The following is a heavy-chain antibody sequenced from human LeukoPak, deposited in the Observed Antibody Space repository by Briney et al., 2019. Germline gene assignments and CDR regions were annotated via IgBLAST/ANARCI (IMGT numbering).Heavy chain of an antibody. CDR1: GLTFSSYA. CDR3: AKALYSSSPYYMDV. D-gene: IGHD6-6*01. V-gene: IGHV3-23*01. Sequence: PGGSLRLSCAASGLTFSSYAMSWVRQAPGKGLEWVSGTSCSSSSTCYADSVKGRFTISRDNSKNTLYLQVNSLRAEDTAVYYCAKALYSSSPYYMDVWGKGTTVTVSS. CDR2: TSCSSSST. J-gene: IGHJ6*03.